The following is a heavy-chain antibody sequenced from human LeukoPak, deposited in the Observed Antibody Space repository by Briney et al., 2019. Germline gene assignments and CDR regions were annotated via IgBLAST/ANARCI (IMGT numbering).Heavy chain of an antibody. J-gene: IGHJ4*02. V-gene: IGHV4-38-2*02. CDR3: ARVASHLWLGELFGDY. Sequence: SETLSLTCTVSGYSISSGYYWGWIRQPPGKGLEWIGSIYHSGSTYYNPSLKSRVTISVDTSKNQFSLKLSSVTAADTAVYYCARVASHLWLGELFGDYWGQGTLVTVSS. D-gene: IGHD3-10*01. CDR1: GYSISSGYY. CDR2: IYHSGST.